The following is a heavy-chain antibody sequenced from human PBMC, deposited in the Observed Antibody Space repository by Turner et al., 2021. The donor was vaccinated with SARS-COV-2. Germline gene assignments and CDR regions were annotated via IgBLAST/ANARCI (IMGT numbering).Heavy chain of an antibody. CDR3: AKARYGNYYYGMDV. V-gene: IGHV3-53*05. Sequence: EVQLVETGGGLIQPGGSLRLSCAASGFTVSTNYLSWVRQAPGKGLEWVSVISSGGRTYYADSVKGRFTISRDNSKNTLYLQMNSLRAEDTAVYYCAKARYGNYYYGMDVWGQGTTVTVSS. J-gene: IGHJ6*02. CDR1: GFTVSTNY. CDR2: ISSGGRT. D-gene: IGHD1-1*01.